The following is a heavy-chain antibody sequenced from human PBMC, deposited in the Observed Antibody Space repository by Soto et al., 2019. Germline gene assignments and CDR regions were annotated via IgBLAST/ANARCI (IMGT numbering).Heavy chain of an antibody. V-gene: IGHV3-33*01. D-gene: IGHD3-10*01. CDR3: ARDLTYYYGSGSPDY. J-gene: IGHJ4*02. CDR2: IWYDGSNK. Sequence: QVQLVESGGGVVQPGRSLRLSCAASGFTFSNYGMHWVRQAPGKGLEWVAVIWYDGSNKYYADSVKGRFTISRDNSKNTLYLQMNSLRAEDTAVYYCARDLTYYYGSGSPDYWGQGTLVTVSS. CDR1: GFTFSNYG.